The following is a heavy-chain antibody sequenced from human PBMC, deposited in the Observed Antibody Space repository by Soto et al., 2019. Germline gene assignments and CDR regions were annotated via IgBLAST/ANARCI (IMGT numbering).Heavy chain of an antibody. V-gene: IGHV3-30*18. CDR3: AKDKLLVLLWFGELGGGDGMVV. CDR1: GFTFSSYG. J-gene: IGHJ6*02. CDR2: ISYDGSNK. D-gene: IGHD3-10*01. Sequence: QVQLVESGGGVVQPGRSLRLSCAASGFTFSSYGMHWVRQAPGKGLEWVAVISYDGSNKYYADSVKGRFTISRDNSKNTVYLQMNSLRAEDTAVYYCAKDKLLVLLWFGELGGGDGMVVWGQGTTVTVSS.